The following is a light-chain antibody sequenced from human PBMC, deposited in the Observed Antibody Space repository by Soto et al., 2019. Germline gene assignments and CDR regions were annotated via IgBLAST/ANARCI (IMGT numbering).Light chain of an antibody. CDR2: DAS. CDR1: QTISTW. V-gene: IGKV1-5*01. Sequence: DIQMTQSPSTLSASVGDRVTITCRASQTISTWLAWYQQKPGKAPKLLIYDASSLQGGVPSRYSGSVSGTDFTLTISSLQPEDFATYYCQQANSFPIPFGQGTRLEIK. J-gene: IGKJ5*01. CDR3: QQANSFPIP.